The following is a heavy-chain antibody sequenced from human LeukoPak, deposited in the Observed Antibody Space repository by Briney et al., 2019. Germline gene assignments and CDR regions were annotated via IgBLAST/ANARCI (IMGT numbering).Heavy chain of an antibody. CDR3: AKGHDYGDLTVDY. V-gene: IGHV3-30*18. Sequence: PGGSLRLSCAASGFTFSSYGMHWVRQAPGKGLEWVAVISYDGSNKYYADSVKGRFTISRDNSKNTLYLQMNSLRAEDTAVYYCAKGHDYGDLTVDYWGQGTLVTVSS. CDR2: ISYDGSNK. CDR1: GFTFSSYG. J-gene: IGHJ4*02. D-gene: IGHD4-17*01.